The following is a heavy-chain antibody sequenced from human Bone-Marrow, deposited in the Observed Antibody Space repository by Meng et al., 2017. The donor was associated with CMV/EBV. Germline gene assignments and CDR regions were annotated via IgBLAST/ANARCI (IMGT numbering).Heavy chain of an antibody. J-gene: IGHJ4*02. CDR2: ISYDGSNK. CDR1: GFTFSSYA. CDR3: ARETVWESYYFDY. Sequence: GESLKISCAASGFTFSSYAMHWVRQAPGKGLEWVAVISYDGSNKYYAGSVKGRFTISRDDSKNTLYLQMNSLRAEDTAVYYCARETVWESYYFDYWGQGTLVTVSS. D-gene: IGHD3-16*01. V-gene: IGHV3-30-3*01.